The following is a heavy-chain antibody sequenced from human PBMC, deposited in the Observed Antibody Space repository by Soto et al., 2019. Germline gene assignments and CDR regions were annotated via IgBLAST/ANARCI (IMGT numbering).Heavy chain of an antibody. CDR3: ARDRRDSSGWYGRNVDY. D-gene: IGHD6-19*01. CDR1: GYTFTSYG. V-gene: IGHV1-18*01. Sequence: VASVKVSCKASGYTFTSYGISWVRQAPGQGLEWMGWISAYNGNTNYAQKLQGRVTMTTDTSTSTAYMELRSLRSDDTAVYYCARDRRDSSGWYGRNVDYWGQGTLVTVSS. J-gene: IGHJ4*02. CDR2: ISAYNGNT.